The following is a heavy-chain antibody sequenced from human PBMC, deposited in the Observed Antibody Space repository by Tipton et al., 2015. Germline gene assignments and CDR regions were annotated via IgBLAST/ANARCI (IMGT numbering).Heavy chain of an antibody. CDR2: IYPGDSDT. CDR3: ARQERSLFRVHGMDV. Sequence: QLVQSGAEVKKPGESLKISCQGFGYSFTNYWIGWVRQMPGKGLEWMGIIYPGDSDTTYSPSFQGQVTISADKSISTAYLQWSSLKASDTAMYYCARQERSLFRVHGMDVWGQGTTVTVSS. V-gene: IGHV5-51*01. CDR1: GYSFTNYW. J-gene: IGHJ6*02. D-gene: IGHD1-1*01.